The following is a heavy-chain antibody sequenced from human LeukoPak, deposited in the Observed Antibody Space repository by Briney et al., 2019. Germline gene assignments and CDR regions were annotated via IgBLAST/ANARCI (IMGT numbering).Heavy chain of an antibody. Sequence: GGSLRLSCAASGFTFSDYYMSWIRQAPGKGLEWVSYIRGSGSSIYYADSVRGRFTISRDNAKNSLYLQMNSLRAEDTAVYYCASTIGNDAFDIWGQGTMVTVSS. CDR2: IRGSGSSI. CDR3: ASTIGNDAFDI. V-gene: IGHV3-11*04. CDR1: GFTFSDYY. D-gene: IGHD3-3*01. J-gene: IGHJ3*02.